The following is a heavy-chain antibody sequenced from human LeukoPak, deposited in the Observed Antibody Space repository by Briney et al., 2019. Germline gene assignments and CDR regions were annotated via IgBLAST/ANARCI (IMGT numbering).Heavy chain of an antibody. CDR2: VSTSGGDA. D-gene: IGHD5-18*01. V-gene: IGHV3-23*01. J-gene: IGHJ4*02. Sequence: GGSLRLSCTASGFTFSTYAMSWVRQAPGKGLEWVSSVSTSGGDAYNADSVKGRFTISRDNSKNTLYLQMNSLRAEDTAVYYCGKGRTGYSYGYGIDSWGQGTLVTVSS. CDR3: GKGRTGYSYGYGIDS. CDR1: GFTFSTYA.